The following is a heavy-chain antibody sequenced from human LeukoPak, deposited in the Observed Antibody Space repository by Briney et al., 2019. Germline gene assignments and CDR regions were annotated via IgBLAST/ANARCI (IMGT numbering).Heavy chain of an antibody. CDR3: ARYCSGGSCGAFDI. Sequence: PGGSLRLSCAASGFTLSAYWMHWVRQAPGKGLMWVSRIEGDGNRITYADSVKGRFTISRDNAKNTLYLQMNSLRAEDTAVYYCARYCSGGSCGAFDIWGQGTMVTVSS. CDR2: IEGDGNRI. D-gene: IGHD2-15*01. CDR1: GFTLSAYW. J-gene: IGHJ3*02. V-gene: IGHV3-74*01.